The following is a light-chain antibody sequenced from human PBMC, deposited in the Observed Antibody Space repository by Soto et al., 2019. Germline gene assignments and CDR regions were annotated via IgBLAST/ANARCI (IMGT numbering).Light chain of an antibody. CDR2: DAS. J-gene: IGKJ4*01. Sequence: DIQMPQSPSTLCASVVYRITLTCRASQGNTSWFASYQQKLGTAPSLLISDASSLQSCVPSRVSGSGYGTELTLTITSLQPDDFATYYRQQYNTYPPPTFGGRTKVDIK. CDR1: QGNTSW. CDR3: QQYNTYPPPT. V-gene: IGKV1-5*01.